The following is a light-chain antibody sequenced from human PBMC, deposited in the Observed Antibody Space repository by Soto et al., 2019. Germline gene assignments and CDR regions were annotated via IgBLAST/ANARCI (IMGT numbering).Light chain of an antibody. Sequence: QPVLTQSPSASASLGASVKLTCTLSSGHSSYAIAWHQQQPEKGPRYLMKLDSDGSHTKGDAITDRFSGSSSGAERYRTISGLQSEDEADYYCQTWGTGINVVFGGGTQLTVL. CDR2: LDSDGSH. V-gene: IGLV4-69*01. CDR1: SGHSSYA. CDR3: QTWGTGINVV. J-gene: IGLJ2*01.